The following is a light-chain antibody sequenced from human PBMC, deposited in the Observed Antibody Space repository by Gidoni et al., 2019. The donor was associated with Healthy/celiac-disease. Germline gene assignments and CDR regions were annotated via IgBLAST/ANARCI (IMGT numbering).Light chain of an antibody. CDR2: DAS. Sequence: EIVLTQSPATLSFSPGESATLSCSASQSVSSYLAWYQHKPGQAPRLFIYDASNRATGIPARFSGSVSVTDFTLTISSLEPEDLAVYYCQQRSNCLLTFGGGTKVEIK. V-gene: IGKV3-11*01. CDR3: QQRSNCLLT. CDR1: QSVSSY. J-gene: IGKJ4*01.